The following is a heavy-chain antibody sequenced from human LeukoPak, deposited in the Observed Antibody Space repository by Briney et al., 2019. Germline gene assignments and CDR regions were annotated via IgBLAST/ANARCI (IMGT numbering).Heavy chain of an antibody. D-gene: IGHD2-2*01. Sequence: ASVKVSCKASGYTFTGYYMHWVRQAPGQGLEWMGWINPNSGGTNYAQKFQGRVTMTRDTSISIAYMELSRLRSDDTAVYYCARDIWAVVVVPAAINWFDPWGQGTLATVSS. CDR2: INPNSGGT. J-gene: IGHJ5*02. CDR3: ARDIWAVVVVPAAINWFDP. CDR1: GYTFTGYY. V-gene: IGHV1-2*02.